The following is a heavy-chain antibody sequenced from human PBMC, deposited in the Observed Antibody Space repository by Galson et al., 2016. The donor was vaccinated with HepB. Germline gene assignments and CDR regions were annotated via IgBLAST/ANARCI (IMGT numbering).Heavy chain of an antibody. CDR2: MSFDGTNK. J-gene: IGHJ6*02. D-gene: IGHD3-10*01. V-gene: IGHV3-30*18. CDR3: AKDLWADYDGSGRDTQKYGMDV. Sequence: LRLSCAASGFIFSSYGMHWVRQAPGKGLEWVSGMSFDGTNKYYAGSVKGRFTISRDKSKNTLYLQMNSRRAEDTAVYYSAKDLWADYDGSGRDTQKYGMDVWGQGTTVIVSS. CDR1: GFIFSSYG.